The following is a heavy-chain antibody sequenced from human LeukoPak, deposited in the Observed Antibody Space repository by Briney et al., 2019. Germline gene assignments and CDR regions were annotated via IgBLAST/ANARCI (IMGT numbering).Heavy chain of an antibody. Sequence: GGSLRFSCAASGFTFSSYSMNWVRQAPGKGLEGVSYISSSSSTIYYADSVKGRFTISRDNAKNSLYLQMNSLRAEDTAVYYCARASTYYYDSSGYWNYWGQGTLVTVSS. D-gene: IGHD3-22*01. CDR2: ISSSSSTI. CDR1: GFTFSSYS. CDR3: ARASTYYYDSSGYWNY. V-gene: IGHV3-48*04. J-gene: IGHJ4*02.